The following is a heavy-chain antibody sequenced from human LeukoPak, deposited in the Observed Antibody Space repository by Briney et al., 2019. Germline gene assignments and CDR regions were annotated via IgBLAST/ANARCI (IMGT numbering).Heavy chain of an antibody. J-gene: IGHJ4*02. CDR3: ARKGNSYGYNY. V-gene: IGHV4-34*01. CDR2: INHSGST. D-gene: IGHD5-18*01. CDR1: GGSFSGYY. Sequence: SETLSLTCAVYGGSFSGYYWSWIRQPPGKGLEWIGEINHSGSTNYNPPLKSRVTISVDTSKNQFSLKLSSVTAADTAVYYCARKGNSYGYNYWGQGTLVTVSS.